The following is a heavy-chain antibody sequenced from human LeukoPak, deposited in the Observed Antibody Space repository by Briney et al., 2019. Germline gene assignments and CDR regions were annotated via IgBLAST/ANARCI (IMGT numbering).Heavy chain of an antibody. CDR1: GFTFSSYA. Sequence: GGSLRLSCVVSGFTFSSYAMHWVRQAPGKGLEWVALISYDGSNQYYADSVKGRFTISRDNSKNTLYLQMNSLRAEDTAVYYRARGGGTGVYFDYWGQGTLVTVSS. CDR2: ISYDGSNQ. J-gene: IGHJ4*02. V-gene: IGHV3-30-3*01. D-gene: IGHD1-14*01. CDR3: ARGGGTGVYFDY.